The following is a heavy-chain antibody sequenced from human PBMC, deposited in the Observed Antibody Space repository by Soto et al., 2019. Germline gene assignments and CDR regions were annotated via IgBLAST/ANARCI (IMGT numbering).Heavy chain of an antibody. D-gene: IGHD3-9*01. Sequence: EVHLVDSGGGLVQPGGSLRLSCVASGFPFSSYWMSWVRQAPGKGLEWVANIKEDGSDKYYVDSVKGRFTISRDNAKNSLNLQINGLRVEDTAVYYCVGVSLTGSWGQGTLVAVSS. CDR2: IKEDGSDK. CDR3: VGVSLTGS. CDR1: GFPFSSYW. J-gene: IGHJ5*02. V-gene: IGHV3-7*01.